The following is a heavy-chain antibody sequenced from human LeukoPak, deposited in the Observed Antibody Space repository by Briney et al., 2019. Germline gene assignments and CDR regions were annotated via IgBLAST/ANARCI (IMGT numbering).Heavy chain of an antibody. CDR3: AKSKGSSWYGVDN. V-gene: IGHV3-23*01. Sequence: PGGSLRLSCAASGFTFSTYAMSWVRQAPGKGLEWVSGISGSGGSTYYADSVKGRFTISRDTSKNTLYLEMNSLGAEDTALSYCAKSKGSSWYGVDNWGHGTLVTVSS. D-gene: IGHD6-13*01. J-gene: IGHJ4*01. CDR1: GFTFSTYA. CDR2: ISGSGGST.